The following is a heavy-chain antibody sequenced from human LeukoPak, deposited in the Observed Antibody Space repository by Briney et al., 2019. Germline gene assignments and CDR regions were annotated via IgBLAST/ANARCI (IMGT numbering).Heavy chain of an antibody. D-gene: IGHD2-21*02. V-gene: IGHV3-11*01. CDR3: TTLLVTEHYYYYYYMDV. J-gene: IGHJ6*03. CDR1: GFTFSDYY. Sequence: PGGSLRLSCAASGFTFSDYYMSWIRQAPGKGLEWVSYISSSGSTIYYADSVKGRFTISRDNAKNSLYLQMNSLRAEDTAVYYCTTLLVTEHYYYYYYMDVWGKGITVTISS. CDR2: ISSSGSTI.